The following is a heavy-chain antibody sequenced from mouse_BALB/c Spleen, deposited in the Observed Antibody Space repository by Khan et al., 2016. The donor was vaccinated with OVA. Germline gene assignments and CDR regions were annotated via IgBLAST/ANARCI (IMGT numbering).Heavy chain of an antibody. D-gene: IGHD2-4*01. CDR1: GYTFTSYD. CDR3: ARGSTMMSWFAY. CDR2: IFPGDGST. J-gene: IGHJ3*01. V-gene: IGHV1-85*01. Sequence: QVQLQQSGAELVKPGASVKLSCKASGYTFTSYDINWVRQRPEQGLEWIGRIFPGDGSTKYNEKFKGKATLTTDKSSSTAYMQLSRLTSEDSAVYFCARGSTMMSWFAYWSQGTLVTVSA.